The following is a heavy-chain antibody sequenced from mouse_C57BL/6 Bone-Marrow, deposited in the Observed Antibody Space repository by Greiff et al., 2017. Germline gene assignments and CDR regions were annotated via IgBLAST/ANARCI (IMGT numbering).Heavy chain of an antibody. Sequence: EVQRVESGAELVRPGASVKLSCTASGFNIKDYYMHWVKQRPEQGLEWIGRIDPEDGDTEYAPKFQGKATMTADTSSNTAYLQLSSLTSEDTAVYYCTNAAAQATYAMDYWGQGTSVTVSS. J-gene: IGHJ4*01. CDR3: TNAAAQATYAMDY. CDR2: IDPEDGDT. V-gene: IGHV14-1*01. CDR1: GFNIKDYY. D-gene: IGHD3-2*02.